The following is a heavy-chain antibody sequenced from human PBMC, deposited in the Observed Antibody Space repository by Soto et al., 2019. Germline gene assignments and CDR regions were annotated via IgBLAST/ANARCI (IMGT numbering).Heavy chain of an antibody. J-gene: IGHJ4*02. V-gene: IGHV4-59*02. D-gene: IGHD2-8*01. CDR3: ARDPGYCTNGVCPIFDF. CDR2: MYHGGRT. Sequence: SETLSLTCTVSGDSVTNYFWSWMRQPPGKGLEWIGHMYHGGRTNYSPSLKSRVTMSLDSSKNQFSLNLSSVTAADTAVYFCARDPGYCTNGVCPIFDFRSKGVLVTVSS. CDR1: GDSVTNYF.